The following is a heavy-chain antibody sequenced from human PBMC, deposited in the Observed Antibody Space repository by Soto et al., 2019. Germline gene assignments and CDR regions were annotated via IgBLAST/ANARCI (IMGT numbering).Heavy chain of an antibody. CDR3: ARDQVYCSGGSCYVAGY. Sequence: EVQLVESGGGLVQPGGSQRLSCAASGFTFSSYWMHWVRQAPGKGLVWVSRINSDGSSTGYADSVMGRFTISRDNAKNTLYLQMNSRRAEDTAVYYCARDQVYCSGGSCYVAGYWGQGTLVTVSS. CDR2: INSDGSST. CDR1: GFTFSSYW. V-gene: IGHV3-74*01. D-gene: IGHD2-15*01. J-gene: IGHJ4*02.